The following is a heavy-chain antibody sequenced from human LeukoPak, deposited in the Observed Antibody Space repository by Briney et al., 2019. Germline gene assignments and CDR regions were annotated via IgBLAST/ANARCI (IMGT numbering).Heavy chain of an antibody. V-gene: IGHV4-34*01. CDR1: GGSLSGYY. CDR3: ARLRFLEWLQTYNYYYGMDV. J-gene: IGHJ6*02. D-gene: IGHD3-3*01. Sequence: SETLSLTCAVYGGSLSGYYWSWIRQPPGKGLEWIGEINHSGSTNYNPSLKSRVTISVDTSKNQFSLKLSSVTAADTAVYFCARLRFLEWLQTYNYYYGMDVWGRGTTVTVSS. CDR2: INHSGST.